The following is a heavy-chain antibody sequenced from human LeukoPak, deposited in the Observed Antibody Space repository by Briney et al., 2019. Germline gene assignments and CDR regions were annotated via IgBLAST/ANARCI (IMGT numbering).Heavy chain of an antibody. J-gene: IGHJ4*02. CDR2: INHSGST. Sequence: PSETLSLTCAVYGGSFSGYYWSWIRQPPGKGLEWSGEINHSGSTNYNPSLKSRVTISVDTSKNQFSLKRSSVTAADTALYYCARGLDTTGTTCYFDYWGQGTLVTVSS. CDR3: ARGLDTTGTTCYFDY. D-gene: IGHD1-7*01. CDR1: GGSFSGYY. V-gene: IGHV4-34*01.